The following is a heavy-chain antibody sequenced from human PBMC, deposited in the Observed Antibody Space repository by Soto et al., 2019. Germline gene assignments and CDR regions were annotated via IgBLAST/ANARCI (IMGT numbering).Heavy chain of an antibody. V-gene: IGHV1-18*01. J-gene: IGHJ4*02. Sequence: GASVKVSCKASGYTFTSYAMHWVRQAPGQRLEWMGWISAYNGNTNYAQKLQGRVTMTTDTSTSTAYMELRSLRSDDTAVYYCARDLTGTPVYWGQGTLVTVSS. CDR2: ISAYNGNT. CDR3: ARDLTGTPVY. D-gene: IGHD3-9*01. CDR1: GYTFTSYA.